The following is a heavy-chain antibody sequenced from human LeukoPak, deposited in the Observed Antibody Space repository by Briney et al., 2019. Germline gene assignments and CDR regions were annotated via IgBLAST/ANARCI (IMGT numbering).Heavy chain of an antibody. D-gene: IGHD3-22*01. CDR2: IVVGSGNT. Sequence: GTSVKVSCKASGFTFTTSAVQWVRQARGQRLEWIGWIVVGSGNTNYAQKFQERVTNTRDMSTSTVYMDLSSQRSEDTAVYYCAAASNYYDRSNYYSYAMDVWGQGTTVTVSS. J-gene: IGHJ6*02. CDR3: AAASNYYDRSNYYSYAMDV. CDR1: GFTFTTSA. V-gene: IGHV1-58*01.